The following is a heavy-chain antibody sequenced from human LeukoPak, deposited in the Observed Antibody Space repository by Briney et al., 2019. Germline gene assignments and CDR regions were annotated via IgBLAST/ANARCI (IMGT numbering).Heavy chain of an antibody. V-gene: IGHV3-23*01. CDR2: ISGSGGTT. D-gene: IGHD6-19*01. Sequence: GGSLRLSCAASGFTFSNYAMSWVRQAPGKGLEWVSAISGSGGTTYYADSVKGWFTISRDNSKNTLDLQMNSLRAEDTAVYYCALYRYSSGWFGSFDYWGQGTLVTVSS. CDR1: GFTFSNYA. CDR3: ALYRYSSGWFGSFDY. J-gene: IGHJ4*02.